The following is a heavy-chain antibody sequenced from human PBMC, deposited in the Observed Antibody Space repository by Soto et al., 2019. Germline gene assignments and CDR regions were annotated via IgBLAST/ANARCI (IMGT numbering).Heavy chain of an antibody. Sequence: XXTLSLTCTVSGGSISSYYWSWIRQPPGXXXXXXXXXYXXXSTXXTKXXXXXXXIXXXKXXXQLYMKMRSVTAEETAVYYCARGLVGANDYWGQGTLVNVPS. J-gene: IGHJ4*02. CDR3: ARGLVGANDY. V-gene: IGHV4-59*01. D-gene: IGHD1-26*01. CDR1: GGSISSYY. CDR2: XYXXXST.